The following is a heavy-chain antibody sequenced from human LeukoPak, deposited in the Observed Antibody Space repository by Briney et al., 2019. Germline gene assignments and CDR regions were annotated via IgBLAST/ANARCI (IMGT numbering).Heavy chain of an antibody. J-gene: IGHJ3*02. V-gene: IGHV3-48*01. Sequence: GGSLRLSCAASGFTFSGYSMNWFRKAPGRGLEWVSYISSTSTTIYYKDSVKGRFTISRDNAKNSLYLHMTSLRVEDTAVYYCVRNDGDDAFDIWGQGTMVTVSS. CDR2: ISSTSTTI. D-gene: IGHD4-17*01. CDR1: GFTFSGYS. CDR3: VRNDGDDAFDI.